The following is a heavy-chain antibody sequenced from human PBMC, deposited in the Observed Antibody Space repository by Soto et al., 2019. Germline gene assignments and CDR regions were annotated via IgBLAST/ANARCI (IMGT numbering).Heavy chain of an antibody. D-gene: IGHD2-21*01. CDR3: ARIPAKTQGIDY. J-gene: IGHJ4*02. CDR2: VYYSGTT. CDR1: GGSISSNRYY. Sequence: QLQLQESGPGLVKPSETLSLTCIVSGGSISSNRYYWAWIRQPPGKGLECIGSVYYSGTTYDNPSLKSRVTMSVDTSKNHFSLKLNSVTATDTAVYYCARIPAKTQGIDYWGQGTLVTVSS. V-gene: IGHV4-39*02.